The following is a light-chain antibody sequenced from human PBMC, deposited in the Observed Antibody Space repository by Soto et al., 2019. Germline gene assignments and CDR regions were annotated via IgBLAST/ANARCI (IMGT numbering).Light chain of an antibody. CDR3: RSYTSSSTVMV. Sequence: QSALTQPASVSGSPGQSITISCTGTSSDVGGYNYVSWYQQHPGKAPKLMIYDVSNRPSGVSNRFSGSKSGNTASLTISGLQAEDEADYYCRSYTSSSTVMVFGGGTQLTVL. V-gene: IGLV2-14*01. CDR1: SSDVGGYNY. CDR2: DVS. J-gene: IGLJ2*01.